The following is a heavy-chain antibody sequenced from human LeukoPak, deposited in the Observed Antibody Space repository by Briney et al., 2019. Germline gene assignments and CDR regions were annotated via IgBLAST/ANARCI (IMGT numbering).Heavy chain of an antibody. V-gene: IGHV1-2*06. CDR1: GFTFTDYD. D-gene: IGHD1-7*01. J-gene: IGHJ4*02. CDR2: INPNSGGT. CDR3: ARDAYKSNYRFDY. Sequence: GASVKVSCTTSGFTFTDYDIHWVRQAPGQGLEWMGRINPNSGGTNSAQKFQGRVTMTTDTSIATAYMELSSLRSDDTAVYYCARDAYKSNYRFDYWGQGTLVTVSS.